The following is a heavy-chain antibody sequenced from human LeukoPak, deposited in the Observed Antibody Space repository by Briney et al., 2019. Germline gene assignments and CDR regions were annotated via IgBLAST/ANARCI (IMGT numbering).Heavy chain of an antibody. CDR3: ARDVYEQWLPGAFDY. Sequence: PSETLSLTCTVSGGSISSYHWSWIRQPAGKGLEWIGHIYTPGSTKYNPSLKSRVTMSVDTSKNQFSLKLSSVTAADTAVYYCARDVYEQWLPGAFDYWGQGTLVTVSS. CDR1: GGSISSYH. J-gene: IGHJ4*02. CDR2: IYTPGST. V-gene: IGHV4-4*07. D-gene: IGHD6-19*01.